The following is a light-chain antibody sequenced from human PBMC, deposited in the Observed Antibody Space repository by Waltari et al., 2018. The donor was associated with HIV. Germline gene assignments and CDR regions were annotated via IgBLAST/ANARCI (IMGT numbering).Light chain of an antibody. Sequence: DIRLTQSPSSLSVSVGDTVTITCQASQDIRNFLNWYQQRPGRTPKLLIYDASSLEKGVPSRFSGSASGTDFTLTISSLQPEDIATYYCQQFDNYPITFGQGTRLDLK. J-gene: IGKJ5*01. V-gene: IGKV1-33*01. CDR2: DAS. CDR3: QQFDNYPIT. CDR1: QDIRNF.